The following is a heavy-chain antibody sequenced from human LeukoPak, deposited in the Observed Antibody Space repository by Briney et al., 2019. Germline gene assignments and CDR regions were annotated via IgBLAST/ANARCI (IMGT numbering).Heavy chain of an antibody. D-gene: IGHD3-16*01. J-gene: IGHJ4*02. Sequence: SETLSLTCTVSGGSISSYYWSWIRQPPGKGLEWIGYIHNSGSTTYNPSLKSRGTIAIDTSRNQFSLKLSSVTAADTAVYYCTKGAGWLIDYWGQGILVTVSS. V-gene: IGHV4-59*01. CDR1: GGSISSYY. CDR3: TKGAGWLIDY. CDR2: IHNSGST.